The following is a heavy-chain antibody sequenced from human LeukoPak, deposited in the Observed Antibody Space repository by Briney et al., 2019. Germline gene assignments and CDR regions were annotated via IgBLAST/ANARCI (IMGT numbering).Heavy chain of an antibody. CDR3: ARVRYYDILTGYTIWAYYFDY. D-gene: IGHD3-9*01. CDR2: IYYSGST. Sequence: SETLSLTCAVYGGSFSGYYWSWIRQPPGKGLEWIGSIYYSGSTYYNPSLKSRVTISVDTSKNQFSLKLSSVTAADTAVYYCARVRYYDILTGYTIWAYYFDYWGQGTLVTVSS. J-gene: IGHJ4*02. V-gene: IGHV4-34*01. CDR1: GGSFSGYY.